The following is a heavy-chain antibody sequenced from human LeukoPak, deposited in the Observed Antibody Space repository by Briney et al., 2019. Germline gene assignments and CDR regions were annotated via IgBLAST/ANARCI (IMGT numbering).Heavy chain of an antibody. V-gene: IGHV3-53*01. Sequence: PGGSLRLSCAASGFTVSSSHMNWVRQAPGKGLEWVSLIYSGGTTYYADSVKGRFTISRDSSKNTLYLQMSSLTAEDTAVYYCASLTNWYFDLWGRGTLVTVSS. J-gene: IGHJ2*01. D-gene: IGHD1-14*01. CDR2: IYSGGTT. CDR1: GFTVSSSH. CDR3: ASLTNWYFDL.